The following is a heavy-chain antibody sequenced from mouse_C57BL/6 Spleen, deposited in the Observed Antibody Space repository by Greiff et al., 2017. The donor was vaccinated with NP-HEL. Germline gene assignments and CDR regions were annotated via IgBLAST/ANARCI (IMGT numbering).Heavy chain of an antibody. D-gene: IGHD2-4*01. CDR1: GYTFTSYW. CDR3: TREDMGYDYGGGFDY. V-gene: IGHV1-5*01. Sequence: EVQLQQSGTVLARPGASVKMSCKTSGYTFTSYWMHWVKQRPGQGLEWIGAIYPGNSDTSYNQKFKGKAKLTAVTSASTAYMELSSLTNEDSAVYYCTREDMGYDYGGGFDYWGQGTTLTVSS. CDR2: IYPGNSDT. J-gene: IGHJ2*01.